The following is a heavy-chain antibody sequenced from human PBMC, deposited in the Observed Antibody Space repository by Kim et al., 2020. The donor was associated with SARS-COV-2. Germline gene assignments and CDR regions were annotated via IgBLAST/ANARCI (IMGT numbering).Heavy chain of an antibody. Sequence: SVKGRFTISRDNSKNTLYLQMSSLRAEDTAVYYCVTGYSYGLYYYGMDVWGQGTTVTVSS. V-gene: IGHV3-64D*09. J-gene: IGHJ6*02. CDR3: VTGYSYGLYYYGMDV. D-gene: IGHD5-18*01.